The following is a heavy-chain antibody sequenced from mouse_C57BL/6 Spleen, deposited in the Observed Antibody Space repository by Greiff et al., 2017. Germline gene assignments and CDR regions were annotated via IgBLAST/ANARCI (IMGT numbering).Heavy chain of an antibody. Sequence: QVQLQQPGAELVRPGSSVKLSCKASGYTFTSYWMHWVKQRPGQGLEWIGNINPSNGGTNYNEKFKSKATLTVDKSSSTAYMQLSSLTSEDSAVYYCGVAKGGLCYAMDYWGQGTSVTVSS. D-gene: IGHD1-1*01. CDR3: GVAKGGLCYAMDY. V-gene: IGHV1-53*01. CDR1: GYTFTSYW. CDR2: INPSNGGT. J-gene: IGHJ4*01.